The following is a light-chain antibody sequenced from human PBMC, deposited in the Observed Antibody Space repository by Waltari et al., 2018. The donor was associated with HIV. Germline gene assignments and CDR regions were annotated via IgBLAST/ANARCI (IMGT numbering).Light chain of an antibody. CDR3: TSYVSSASPE. CDR1: SSAITYDNY. CDR2: EVT. V-gene: IGLV2-14*01. Sequence: QSALPQPASVSGSPGQSITISCTGTSSAITYDNYVSWYQHQPGKVPKVIISEVTNRPSGVSSRFSGSKSGNTASLTISGLQAEDEADYFCTSYVSSASPEFGGWTRLTVL. J-gene: IGLJ3*02.